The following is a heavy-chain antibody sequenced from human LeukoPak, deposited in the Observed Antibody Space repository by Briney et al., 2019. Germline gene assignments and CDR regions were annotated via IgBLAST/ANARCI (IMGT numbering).Heavy chain of an antibody. CDR2: IYYSGST. J-gene: IGHJ6*03. Sequence: TSQTLSLTCTVSGGSISSGDYYWSWIRQHPGKGLEWIGYIYYSGSTYYNPSLKSRVTISVDTSKNQFSLKLSSVTAADTAVYYCARGVEWLFSYYYYYMDVWGKGTTVTVSS. CDR1: GGSISSGDYY. D-gene: IGHD3-3*01. CDR3: ARGVEWLFSYYYYYMDV. V-gene: IGHV4-31*03.